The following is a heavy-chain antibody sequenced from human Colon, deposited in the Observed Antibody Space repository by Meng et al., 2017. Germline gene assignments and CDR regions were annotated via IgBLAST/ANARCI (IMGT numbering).Heavy chain of an antibody. CDR2: INHSGST. CDR3: ARVGGEYSSGGAYYFDY. Sequence: SETLSLTCAVYGGSFSGYYWSWIRQPPGKGLEWIGEINHSGSTNYNPSLKSRVTISVDTSKNQFSLKLSSVTAADTAVYYCARVGGEYSSGGAYYFDYWGQGTLVTAPQ. V-gene: IGHV4-34*01. CDR1: GGSFSGYY. D-gene: IGHD6-19*01. J-gene: IGHJ4*02.